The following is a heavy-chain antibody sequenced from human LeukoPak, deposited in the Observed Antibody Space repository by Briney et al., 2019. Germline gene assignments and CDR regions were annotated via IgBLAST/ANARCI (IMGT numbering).Heavy chain of an antibody. CDR2: IVVGSGNT. Sequence: SVKVSCKASGFTFTSSAVQWVRQARGQRLEWIGWIVVGSGNTNYAQKFQERVTITRDMSTSTAYMELSSLRAEDTAVYYCAADSGGARLPDYWGQGTLVTLSS. CDR3: AADSGGARLPDY. J-gene: IGHJ4*02. CDR1: GFTFTSSA. D-gene: IGHD2-21*01. V-gene: IGHV1-58*01.